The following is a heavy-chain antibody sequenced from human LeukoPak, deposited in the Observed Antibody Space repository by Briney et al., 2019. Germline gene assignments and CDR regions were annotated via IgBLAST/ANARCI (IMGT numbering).Heavy chain of an antibody. CDR1: GGSITNYY. V-gene: IGHV4-59*01. CDR3: ARGLVTVKFKVGATFDAFDI. D-gene: IGHD1-26*01. CDR2: IRYSGSA. J-gene: IGHJ3*02. Sequence: PSETLSLTCTVSGGSITNYYWSWIRQPPGKGLEWIGYIRYSGSANYNPSLKSRVTIAVDTSKNQFSLKLSSVTAADTAVYYCARGLVTVKFKVGATFDAFDIWGQGTMVTVSS.